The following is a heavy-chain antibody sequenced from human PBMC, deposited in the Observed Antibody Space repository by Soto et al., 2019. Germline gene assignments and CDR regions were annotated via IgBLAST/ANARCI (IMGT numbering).Heavy chain of an antibody. J-gene: IGHJ6*02. D-gene: IGHD3-3*01. CDR1: GYTFTSYG. Sequence: ASVKVSCKASGYTFTSYGISWVRQAPGQGLEWMGWMNPNSGNTGYAQKFQGRVTMTRNTSISTAYMELSSLRSEDTAVYYCARGVVEWLSTYYYYGMDVWGQGTTVTVSS. CDR3: ARGVVEWLSTYYYYGMDV. CDR2: MNPNSGNT. V-gene: IGHV1-8*02.